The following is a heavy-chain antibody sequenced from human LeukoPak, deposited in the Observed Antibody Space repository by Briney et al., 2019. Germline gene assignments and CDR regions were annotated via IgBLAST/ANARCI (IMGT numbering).Heavy chain of an antibody. Sequence: PGGSLRLSCAAAGFTFGDYYMSWIRQAPGKVLGWVSYISSSDSPIYYADSVKGRFIIPRDNAKNPPLLQMNSLGAEDTAVYYCARCEWHYYHSYMDGWSKATTVTVPS. CDR1: GFTFGDYY. J-gene: IGHJ6*03. D-gene: IGHD3-3*01. CDR2: ISSSDSPI. CDR3: ARCEWHYYHSYMDG. V-gene: IGHV3-11*04.